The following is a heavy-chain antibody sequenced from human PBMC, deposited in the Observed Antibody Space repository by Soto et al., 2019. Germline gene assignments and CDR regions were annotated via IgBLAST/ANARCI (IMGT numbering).Heavy chain of an antibody. V-gene: IGHV1-2*04. CDR3: ARATYYDILTGSGFDP. CDR1: GYTFTGYY. D-gene: IGHD3-9*01. J-gene: IGHJ5*02. CDR2: INPNSGGT. Sequence: GASVKVSCKASGYTFTGYYMHWVRQAPGQGLEWMGWINPNSGGTNYAQKFQGWVTMTRDTSISTAYMELSRLRSDDTAVYYCARATYYDILTGSGFDPWGQGTLVTSPQ.